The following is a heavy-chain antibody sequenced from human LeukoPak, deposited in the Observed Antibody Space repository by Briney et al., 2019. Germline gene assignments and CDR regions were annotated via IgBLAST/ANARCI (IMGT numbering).Heavy chain of an antibody. D-gene: IGHD4-17*01. Sequence: PGGSLRLSCAASGFTFSSYAMSWVRQAPGKGLEWVSAISGNGDNTYYADSVTGRFTISRDNSKNTLYLQMNSLRADDTATYYCAQDHQYTVTFPRGFFDYWGQGTLVAVSS. CDR3: AQDHQYTVTFPRGFFDY. CDR1: GFTFSSYA. V-gene: IGHV3-23*01. CDR2: ISGNGDNT. J-gene: IGHJ4*02.